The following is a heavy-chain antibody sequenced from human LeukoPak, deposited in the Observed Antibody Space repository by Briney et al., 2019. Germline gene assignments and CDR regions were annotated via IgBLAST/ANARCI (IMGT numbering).Heavy chain of an antibody. Sequence: GGSLRLSCAASGFTFDDYAMHWVRQAPGKGLEWVSGISWNSGSIGYADSVKGRFAISRDNAKNSLYLQMNSLRAEDTALYYCAKDTGYYYDSSNYWNWGQGTLVTVSS. D-gene: IGHD3-22*01. J-gene: IGHJ4*02. CDR3: AKDTGYYYDSSNYWN. CDR1: GFTFDDYA. CDR2: ISWNSGSI. V-gene: IGHV3-9*01.